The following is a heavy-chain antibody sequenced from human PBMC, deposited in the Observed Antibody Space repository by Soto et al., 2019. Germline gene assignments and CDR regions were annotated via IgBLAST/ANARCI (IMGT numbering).Heavy chain of an antibody. CDR2: INHSGST. D-gene: IGHD3-10*01. CDR1: GGSFSGYY. CDR3: ARDVGGLLWFGELSGDHYFDY. J-gene: IGHJ4*02. Sequence: QVQLQQWGAGLLKPSETLSLTCAVYGGSFSGYYWSWIRQPPGKGLEWIGEINHSGSTNYNPSLKSRVTISVDTSKNQFSLKLSSVTAADTAVYYCARDVGGLLWFGELSGDHYFDYWGQGTLVTVSS. V-gene: IGHV4-34*01.